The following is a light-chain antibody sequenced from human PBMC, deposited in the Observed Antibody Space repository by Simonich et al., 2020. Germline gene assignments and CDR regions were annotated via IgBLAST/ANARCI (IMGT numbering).Light chain of an antibody. CDR3: AAWDDRLNGYV. J-gene: IGLJ1*01. CDR2: YDD. Sequence: QSLLTQPPSVSEAPRQRVTISCSGSSSNIGNNAVNWYQQLPGKAPKLLIYYDDLLPSGVSDRFSGSKSGTSASLAISGLQSEDEADYYCAAWDDRLNGYVFGTGTKVTVL. CDR1: SSNIGNNA. V-gene: IGLV1-36*01.